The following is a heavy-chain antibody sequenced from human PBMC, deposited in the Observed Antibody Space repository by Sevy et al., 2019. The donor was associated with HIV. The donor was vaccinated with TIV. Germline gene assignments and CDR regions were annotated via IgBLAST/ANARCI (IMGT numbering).Heavy chain of an antibody. V-gene: IGHV3-33*01. J-gene: IGHJ4*02. CDR3: ARDTGGGSLDY. CDR1: GSTFSSYG. Sequence: GGSLRLSCAASGSTFSSYGMHWVRQAPGKGLEWVAVIWYDGSNKYYADSVKGRFTISRDNSKNTLYLQMNSLRAEDTAVYYCARDTGGGSLDYWGQGTLVTVSS. CDR2: IWYDGSNK. D-gene: IGHD2-8*02.